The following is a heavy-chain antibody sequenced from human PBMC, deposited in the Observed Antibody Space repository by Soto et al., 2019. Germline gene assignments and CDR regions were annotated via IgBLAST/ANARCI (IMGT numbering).Heavy chain of an antibody. D-gene: IGHD1-1*01. V-gene: IGHV3-53*01. CDR2: LYDLDGS. Sequence: GGSQRHSCAAFGFNISGKKYVAWVRQAPGKGLEWVSALYDLDGSFYAASVKGRFTTSSDSSKTTVYLQMNDLRPDDTAVYYCATWHEREHAYDVWGQGTTVTVSS. J-gene: IGHJ3*01. CDR1: GFNISGKKY. CDR3: ATWHEREHAYDV.